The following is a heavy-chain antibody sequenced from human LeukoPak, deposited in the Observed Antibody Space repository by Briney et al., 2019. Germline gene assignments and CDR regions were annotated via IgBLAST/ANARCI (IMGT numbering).Heavy chain of an antibody. CDR1: GFTFSSYS. D-gene: IGHD3-3*01. J-gene: IGHJ5*02. V-gene: IGHV3-21*01. Sequence: PGGSLRLSCAASGFTFSSYSMNWVRQAPGKGLEWVSSISSSSSYIYYADSVKGRFTISRDNAKNSLYLQMNSLRAEDTAVYYCARDRYDFWSGTINWFDPWGQGTLVTVSS. CDR2: ISSSSSYI. CDR3: ARDRYDFWSGTINWFDP.